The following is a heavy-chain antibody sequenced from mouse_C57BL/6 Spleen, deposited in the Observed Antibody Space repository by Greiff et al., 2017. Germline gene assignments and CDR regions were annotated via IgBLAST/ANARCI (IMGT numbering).Heavy chain of an antibody. V-gene: IGHV1-50*01. CDR1: GYTFTSYW. D-gene: IGHD1-1*01. CDR3: VFFPSITTVVADY. J-gene: IGHJ2*01. Sequence: QVQLQQPGAELVKPGASVKLSCKASGYTFTSYWMQWVKQRPGQGLEWIGEIDPSDSYTNYNQKFKGKATLTVDTSSSTAYMQLSSLTSEDSAVYYCVFFPSITTVVADYWGQGTTLTVSS. CDR2: IDPSDSYT.